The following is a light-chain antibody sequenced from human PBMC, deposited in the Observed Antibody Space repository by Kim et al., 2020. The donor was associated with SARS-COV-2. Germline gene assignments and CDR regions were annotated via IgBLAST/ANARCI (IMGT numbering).Light chain of an antibody. CDR1: SGHSTYA. CDR2: VYSDGRH. J-gene: IGLJ2*01. V-gene: IGLV4-69*01. Sequence: SVSLTCTLSSGHSTYAIAWYQQQPDKSPPYLMKVYSDGRHVKGDGIPDRLSGSSSGPQRYLTISSPQSEDEADYYCQTWGSGTVVFGGGTQLTVL. CDR3: QTWGSGTVV.